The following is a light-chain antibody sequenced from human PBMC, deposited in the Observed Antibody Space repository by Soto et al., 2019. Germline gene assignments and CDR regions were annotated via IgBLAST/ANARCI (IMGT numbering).Light chain of an antibody. J-gene: IGKJ1*01. CDR3: QQYYNWRPR. CDR2: GAS. V-gene: IGKV3D-15*01. Sequence: EVVMTQSPATLSVSPGERATLSCRASQSVSTNLAWYQQKPGQAPRLLIFGASTRATGIPVRFSGSGSGTEFTLTISRLQSEDFAVYYCQQYYNWRPRFGQGTKVDIK. CDR1: QSVSTN.